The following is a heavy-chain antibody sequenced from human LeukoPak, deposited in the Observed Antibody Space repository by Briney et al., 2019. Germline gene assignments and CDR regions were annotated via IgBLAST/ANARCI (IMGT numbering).Heavy chain of an antibody. V-gene: IGHV1-2*02. CDR3: ARDRHIVVVPAAIDGDY. CDR2: INPNSGGT. J-gene: IGHJ4*02. CDR1: GYTFTGYY. D-gene: IGHD2-2*01. Sequence: ASVKVSCKASGYTFTGYYMHWVRQAPGQGLEWMGWINPNSGGTNYAQKFQGRVTMTRDTSISTAYMELSRLRSDDTAVYYRARDRHIVVVPAAIDGDYWGQGTLVTVSS.